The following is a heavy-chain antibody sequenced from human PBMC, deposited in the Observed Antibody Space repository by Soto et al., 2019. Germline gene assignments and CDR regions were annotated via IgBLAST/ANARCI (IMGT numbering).Heavy chain of an antibody. J-gene: IGHJ5*02. V-gene: IGHV4-39*01. CDR1: VGSISSSSYY. CDR2: IYYSGST. D-gene: IGHD2-15*01. Sequence: HLQLQESGPGLVKPSETLSLTGTVSVGSISSSSYYWGGIRHPQGKGLEWIGRIYYSGSTYYNPSLKSRVTISVDTSKNQFSLKLSSVTAADTAVYYCARTVVNTRNWFDPWGQGTLVTVSS. CDR3: ARTVVNTRNWFDP.